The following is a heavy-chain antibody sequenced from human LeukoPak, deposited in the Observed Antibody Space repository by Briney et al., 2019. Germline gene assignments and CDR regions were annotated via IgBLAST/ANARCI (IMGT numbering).Heavy chain of an antibody. D-gene: IGHD3-22*01. CDR1: GDSISSGDYY. CDR2: ISSSGST. CDR3: ARGPYSYDSSGAFDI. V-gene: IGHV4-61*02. Sequence: PSETLSLTCNVSGDSISSGDYYWSWIRQPAGKGLEWIGRISSSGSTNYNPSLKSRVTISVDTSKNQFSLKLSSVTAADTAVYFCARGPYSYDSSGAFDIWGQGTMVTVSS. J-gene: IGHJ3*02.